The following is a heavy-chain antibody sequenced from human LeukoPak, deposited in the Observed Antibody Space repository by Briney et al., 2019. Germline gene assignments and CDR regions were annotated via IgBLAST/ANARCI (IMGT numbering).Heavy chain of an antibody. Sequence: PGGSVSLSCGASGFTFSSYSMNWVRQAPGRGRGGVSYISRSGTIYYADSVKGRFAVSRDNAKNSLYLQMNSLRAEDTAVYYCARVDIVVVPAAIASNYYYYYMDVWGKGTTVTVSS. CDR3: ARVDIVVVPAAIASNYYYYYMDV. J-gene: IGHJ6*03. V-gene: IGHV3-48*01. CDR2: ISRSGTI. D-gene: IGHD2-2*03. CDR1: GFTFSSYS.